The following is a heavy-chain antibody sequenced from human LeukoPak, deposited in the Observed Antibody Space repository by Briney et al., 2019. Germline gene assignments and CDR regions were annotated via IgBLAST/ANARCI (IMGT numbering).Heavy chain of an antibody. CDR3: ARGAGKGNWFDH. CDR1: GGSIGSYY. V-gene: IGHV4-59*01. Sequence: SETLSLTCTVSGGSIGSYYWSWIRQPPGKGLEWIGYIYYSGSTNYNPSLKSRVTISVDTSMNQFSLKLSSVTAADTAVYYCARGAGKGNWFDHWGQGTLVTVSS. J-gene: IGHJ5*02. CDR2: IYYSGST. D-gene: IGHD6-19*01.